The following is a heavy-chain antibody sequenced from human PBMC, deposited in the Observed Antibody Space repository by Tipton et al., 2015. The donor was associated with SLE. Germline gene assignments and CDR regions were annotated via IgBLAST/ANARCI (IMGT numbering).Heavy chain of an antibody. CDR2: ISGSGGST. CDR1: GFTFSSYA. Sequence: QLVQSGGGLVQPGGSLSLSCAASGFTFSSYAMSWVRQAPGKGLEWDSAISGSGGSTYYADSVKGRFTISRDNSKNTLYLQMNSRRAEDTAVYYWAKDELYDSCGSFDYCGQGILVAVSS. J-gene: IGHJ4*02. V-gene: IGHV3-23*04. CDR3: AKDELYDSCGSFDY. D-gene: IGHD3-22*01.